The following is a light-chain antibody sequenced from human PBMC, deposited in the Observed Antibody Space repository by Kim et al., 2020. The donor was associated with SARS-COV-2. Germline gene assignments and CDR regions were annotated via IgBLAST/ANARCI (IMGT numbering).Light chain of an antibody. CDR1: GGGSSC. V-gene: IGKV1D-8*01. CDR2: AAS. J-gene: IGKJ1*01. Sequence: TGGGGAMSGRMRGGGSSCLGWGEEEPGKAPGLRMCAASAWQSGVPSGLGGSGSGTDFTLTIRCRRSGDWATYYCEQYYSFPWTFGQGTKVDIK. CDR3: EQYYSFPWT.